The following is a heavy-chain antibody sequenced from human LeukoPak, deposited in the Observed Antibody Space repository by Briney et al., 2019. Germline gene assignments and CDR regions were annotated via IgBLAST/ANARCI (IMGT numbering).Heavy chain of an antibody. V-gene: IGHV4-59*05. D-gene: IGHD1-20*01. CDR3: ASIEYNWNPRSYNWFDP. J-gene: IGHJ5*02. CDR2: IYYSGST. CDR1: GGSISSYY. Sequence: SETLSLTCTVSGGSISSYYWSWIRQPPGKGLEWIGSIYYSGSTYYNPSLKSRVTISVDTSKNQFSLKLSSVTAADTAVYYCASIEYNWNPRSYNWFDPWGQGTLVTVSS.